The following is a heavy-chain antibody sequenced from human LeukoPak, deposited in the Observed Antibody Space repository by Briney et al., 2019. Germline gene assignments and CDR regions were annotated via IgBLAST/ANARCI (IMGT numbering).Heavy chain of an antibody. CDR3: ARENYDYVWGSYLAFMDY. CDR1: GFTFSDYY. Sequence: GGSLRLSCAASGFTFSDYYMSWIRQAPGKGLEGVSYISSSGSTIYYADSVKGRFTISRDNAKNSLYLQMNSLRAEDTAVYYCARENYDYVWGSYLAFMDYWGQGTLVTVSS. CDR2: ISSSGSTI. V-gene: IGHV3-11*01. D-gene: IGHD3-16*01. J-gene: IGHJ4*02.